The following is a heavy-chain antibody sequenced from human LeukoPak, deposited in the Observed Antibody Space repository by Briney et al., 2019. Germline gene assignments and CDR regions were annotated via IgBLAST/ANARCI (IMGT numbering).Heavy chain of an antibody. CDR2: IKKDESEK. D-gene: IGHD6-13*01. CDR3: ARVVKRLVAAAAGHTDY. Sequence: PGGSLRLSCAASGFTFSSYWMSWVRQAPGKGLEWVANIKKDESEKYYVDSVKGRFTISRDNAKSSLYLQMNSLRAEDAAVYYCARVVKRLVAAAAGHTDYWGQGTLVTVSS. J-gene: IGHJ4*02. V-gene: IGHV3-7*01. CDR1: GFTFSSYW.